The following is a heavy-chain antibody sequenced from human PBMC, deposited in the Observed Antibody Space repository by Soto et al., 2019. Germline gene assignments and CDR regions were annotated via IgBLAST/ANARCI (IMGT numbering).Heavy chain of an antibody. CDR2: ISWNSGTI. Sequence: PGGSLRLSCAASGFSFDDYAMHWVRQVPGKGLEWITGISWNSGTIGYADSVKGRFTISRDNAKNSLYLQMNSLRAEDTAFYYCARDVWSRASGPPDSWGQGTLVTVP. V-gene: IGHV3-9*01. CDR3: ARDVWSRASGPPDS. D-gene: IGHD3-10*01. J-gene: IGHJ5*02. CDR1: GFSFDDYA.